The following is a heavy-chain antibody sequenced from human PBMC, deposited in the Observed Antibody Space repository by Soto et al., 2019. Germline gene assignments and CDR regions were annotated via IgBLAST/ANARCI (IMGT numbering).Heavy chain of an antibody. CDR1: GFTFNTFA. CDR3: ASDRGGALDS. J-gene: IGHJ4*02. D-gene: IGHD2-15*01. Sequence: EVLLLESGGGLVQPGGSLRRSCAASGFTFNTFAMTWVRQAPGKGLEWVSALSGSGSLSYYADSVKGRFTISRDNSKKTMYLQPNNLRVDETAVYFCASDRGGALDSWGQGTRVTVSS. V-gene: IGHV3-23*01. CDR2: LSGSGSLS.